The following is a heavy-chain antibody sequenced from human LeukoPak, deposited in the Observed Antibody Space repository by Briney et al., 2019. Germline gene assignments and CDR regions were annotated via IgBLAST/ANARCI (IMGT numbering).Heavy chain of an antibody. V-gene: IGHV4-59*08. CDR3: ARHDAYYYGLDV. CDR2: IYYSGST. J-gene: IGHJ6*02. CDR1: GGSISSYY. Sequence: SETLSLTCTVSGGSISSYYWSWIRQPPGKGLEWIGYIYYSGSTNYNPSLESRVTISVDTSKNHFSLKLSSVTAADTAVYYCARHDAYYYGLDVWGQGTTVTVSS.